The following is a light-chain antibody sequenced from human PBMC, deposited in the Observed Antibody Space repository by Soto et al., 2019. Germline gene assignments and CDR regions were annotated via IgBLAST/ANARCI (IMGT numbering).Light chain of an antibody. CDR3: SSYTSSSTLVV. Sequence: QSALTQPASVSGSPGQSITISCTGTSSDVGGYNYVSWYQQHPGKAPKLMIYDVSNRPSGVSNRFCGSKSGNTASLTISGPQAEDEADYYCSSYTSSSTLVVFGGGTKLTVL. CDR1: SSDVGGYNY. V-gene: IGLV2-14*01. J-gene: IGLJ2*01. CDR2: DVS.